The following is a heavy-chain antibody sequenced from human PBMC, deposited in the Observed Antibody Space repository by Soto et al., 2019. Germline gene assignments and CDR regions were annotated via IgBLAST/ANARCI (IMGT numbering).Heavy chain of an antibody. Sequence: SRPTLVNPTQTLTLTCSFSGFSLSTSGVGVGWIRQPPGKALEWLAHIYWSGDEHYRPSLKSRLSITKDTSKTQVVLTMTNMRPVHTATYYCARGLAARPVFAFSICGRGTMVTVS. D-gene: IGHD6-6*01. V-gene: IGHV2-5*01. CDR2: IYWSGDE. J-gene: IGHJ3*02. CDR1: GFSLSTSGVG. CDR3: ARGLAARPVFAFSI.